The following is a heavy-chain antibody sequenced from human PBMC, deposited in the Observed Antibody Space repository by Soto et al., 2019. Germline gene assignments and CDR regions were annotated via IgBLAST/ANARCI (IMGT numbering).Heavy chain of an antibody. Sequence: SETLSLTCTVSGGSVSSGSYYWSWIRQPPGKGLEWIGYIYYSGSTNYNPSLKSRVTISVDTSKNQFSLKLSSVTAADTAVYYCALIVGGTTLFYWGQGTLVTVSS. CDR3: ALIVGGTTLFY. J-gene: IGHJ4*02. V-gene: IGHV4-61*01. D-gene: IGHD1-26*01. CDR1: GGSVSSGSYY. CDR2: IYYSGST.